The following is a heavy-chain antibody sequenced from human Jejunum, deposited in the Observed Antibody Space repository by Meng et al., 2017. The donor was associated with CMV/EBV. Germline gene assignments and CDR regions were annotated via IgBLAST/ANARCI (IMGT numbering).Heavy chain of an antibody. J-gene: IGHJ3*02. V-gene: IGHV3-53*05. CDR1: AVSSNF. Sequence: AVSSNFFSWVRQAPGKGLELVSVIYSGGTTYYTESVNGRFTISRDGSKNMVYLQMNSLRPEDTAMYYCARDLGHKHDYNWRAFDIWGQGTMVTVSS. D-gene: IGHD5-24*01. CDR3: ARDLGHKHDYNWRAFDI. CDR2: IYSGGTT.